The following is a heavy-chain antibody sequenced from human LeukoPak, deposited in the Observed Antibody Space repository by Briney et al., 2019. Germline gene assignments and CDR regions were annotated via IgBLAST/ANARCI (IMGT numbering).Heavy chain of an antibody. Sequence: GGSLRLSCAASGFTFSNHGMNWVRQAPGKGLEWVSGIRTDGVTTYYADSVKGRFTISRDNSKNTLYLQMKSLRAEDTAVYYCAKGGGYEAQYYYYYLDVWGKGTTVTISS. CDR2: IRTDGVTT. D-gene: IGHD5-12*01. CDR1: GFTFSNHG. V-gene: IGHV3-NL1*01. J-gene: IGHJ6*03. CDR3: AKGGGYEAQYYYYYLDV.